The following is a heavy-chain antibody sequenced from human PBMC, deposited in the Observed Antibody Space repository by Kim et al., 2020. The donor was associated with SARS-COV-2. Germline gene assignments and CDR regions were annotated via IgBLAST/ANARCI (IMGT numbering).Heavy chain of an antibody. CDR3: AREGPQKVADY. J-gene: IGHJ4*02. D-gene: IGHD2-15*01. CDR2: K. Sequence: KYYADSGKGRLTISRDNANNKLHVQMNSLRPEDTAVYYCAREGPQKVADYWGQGTLVTVSS. V-gene: IGHV3-30*01.